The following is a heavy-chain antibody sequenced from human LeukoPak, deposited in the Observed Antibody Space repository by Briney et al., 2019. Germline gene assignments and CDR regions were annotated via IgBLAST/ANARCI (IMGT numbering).Heavy chain of an antibody. D-gene: IGHD6-13*01. CDR3: ARGNSSSWYRAFDI. Sequence: SETLSLTCTVSGGSISSSSYYWGWIRQPPGKGLEWIGSIYYSGSTYYNPSLKSRVTISVDTSKNQFSLKLSSVTAADTAVYYCARGNSSSWYRAFDIWGQGTMVTVSS. J-gene: IGHJ3*02. V-gene: IGHV4-39*01. CDR1: GGSISSSSYY. CDR2: IYYSGST.